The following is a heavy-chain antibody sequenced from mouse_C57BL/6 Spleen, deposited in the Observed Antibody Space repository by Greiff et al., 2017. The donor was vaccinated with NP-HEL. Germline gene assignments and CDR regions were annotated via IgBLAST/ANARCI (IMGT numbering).Heavy chain of an antibody. CDR2: IYPGDGDT. Sequence: VMLVESGPELVKPGASVKISCKASGYAFSSSWMNWVKQRPGKGLEWIGRIYPGDGDTNYNGKFKGKATLTADKSSSTAYMQLSSLTSEDSAVYVCAGYYGSGYWYFDVWGTGTTVTVSS. CDR1: GYAFSSSW. J-gene: IGHJ1*03. V-gene: IGHV1-82*01. D-gene: IGHD1-1*01. CDR3: AGYYGSGYWYFDV.